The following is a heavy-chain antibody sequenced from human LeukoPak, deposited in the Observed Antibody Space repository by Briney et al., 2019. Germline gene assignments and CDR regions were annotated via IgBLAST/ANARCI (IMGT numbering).Heavy chain of an antibody. D-gene: IGHD6-13*01. CDR2: IIPIFGTA. Sequence: ASVKVSCKASGGTFSSYAISWVRQAPGQGLEWMGGIIPIFGTANYAQKFQGRVTITADESTSTAYMELSSLRSEDTAVYCCARENGYRRGFDYWGRGTLVTVSS. V-gene: IGHV1-69*13. J-gene: IGHJ4*02. CDR1: GGTFSSYA. CDR3: ARENGYRRGFDY.